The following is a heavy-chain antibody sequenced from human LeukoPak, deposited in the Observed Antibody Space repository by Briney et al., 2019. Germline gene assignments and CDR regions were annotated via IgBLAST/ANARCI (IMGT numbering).Heavy chain of an antibody. CDR2: INHSGST. D-gene: IGHD6-6*01. Sequence: PETLSLTCAVYGGSFSGYYWSWIRQPPGKGLEWIGEINHSGSTNYNPSLKSRVTISVDTSKNQFSLKLSSVTAADTAVYYCARLPYSSSSLDYWGQGTLVTVSS. J-gene: IGHJ4*02. V-gene: IGHV4-34*01. CDR1: GGSFSGYY. CDR3: ARLPYSSSSLDY.